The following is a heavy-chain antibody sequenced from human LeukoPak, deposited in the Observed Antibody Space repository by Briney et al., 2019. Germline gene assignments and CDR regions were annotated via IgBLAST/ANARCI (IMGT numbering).Heavy chain of an antibody. CDR1: GFTFSNAW. V-gene: IGHV3-15*01. CDR2: IKSKTDGGTT. CDR3: TTENVFGDYYGSGSYWNYFDY. J-gene: IGHJ4*02. Sequence: GGSLRLSCAASGFTFSNAWMSWVRQAPGNGLEWVGRIKSKTDGGTTDYAAPVKGRFTISRYHSKNTLYLQMNSLKTEDPAVYYCTTENVFGDYYGSGSYWNYFDYWGQGTLVTVSP. D-gene: IGHD3-10*01.